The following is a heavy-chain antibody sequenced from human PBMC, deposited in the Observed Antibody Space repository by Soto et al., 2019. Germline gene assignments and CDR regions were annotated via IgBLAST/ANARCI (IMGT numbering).Heavy chain of an antibody. V-gene: IGHV3-53*01. CDR2: IYSGGST. J-gene: IGHJ4*02. CDR1: GFTVSSHY. D-gene: IGHD1-26*01. CDR3: ARGALEWELLPYYFDY. Sequence: EVQLVESGGGLIQPGGSLRLSCAASGFTVSSHYMSWVRQAPGKGLEWVSVIYSGGSTYYADSVKGRFTISRDNSKNTLYLQMNSLRAEDTAVYYCARGALEWELLPYYFDYWGQGTLVTVSS.